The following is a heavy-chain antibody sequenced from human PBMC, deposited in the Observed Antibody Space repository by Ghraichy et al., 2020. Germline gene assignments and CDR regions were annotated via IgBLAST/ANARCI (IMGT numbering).Heavy chain of an antibody. D-gene: IGHD6-19*01. CDR2: TYFRSKWYT. Sequence: SQTLSLTCAISGDSVSSNSAAWNWIRHSPSRGLEWLGRTYFRSKWYTDYAVSVKSRITIKSDTSKNQFSLQLNSVTPEDTAVYYCAREGWRWDAFDIWGQGTMVTVSS. V-gene: IGHV6-1*01. CDR1: GDSVSSNSAA. CDR3: AREGWRWDAFDI. J-gene: IGHJ3*02.